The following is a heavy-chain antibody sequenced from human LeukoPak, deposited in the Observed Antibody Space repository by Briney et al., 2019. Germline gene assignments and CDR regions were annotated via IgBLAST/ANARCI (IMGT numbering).Heavy chain of an antibody. CDR1: GFTFSTYT. V-gene: IGHV3-23*01. D-gene: IGHD2-15*01. CDR3: AKNGDRGAYCTGGTCYPYFYYYTDV. J-gene: IGHJ6*03. Sequence: GGSLRLSCAASGFTFSTYTMNWVRQAPGKGLEWISYISTDGDTMYYADSVKGRFTISRDNSKNTLYLQMNSLRAEDTAIYYCAKNGDRGAYCTGGTCYPYFYYYTDVWGKGTTVTI. CDR2: ISTDGDTM.